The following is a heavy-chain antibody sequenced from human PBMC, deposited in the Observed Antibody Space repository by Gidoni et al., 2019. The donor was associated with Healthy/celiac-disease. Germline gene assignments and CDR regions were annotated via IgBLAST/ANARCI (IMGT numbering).Heavy chain of an antibody. J-gene: IGHJ3*02. D-gene: IGHD1-26*01. V-gene: IGHV3-13*01. CDR2: IGTAGDT. CDR1: GFTFISYD. Sequence: EVQLVESGGGLVQPGGSLRLSCAASGFTFISYDMHWVRQATGKGLEWVSAIGTAGDTYYQGSGKGRFTISRENAKNSLYLKMNSLRAGDTAVYYCARGDGIDAFDIWGQGTMVTVSS. CDR3: ARGDGIDAFDI.